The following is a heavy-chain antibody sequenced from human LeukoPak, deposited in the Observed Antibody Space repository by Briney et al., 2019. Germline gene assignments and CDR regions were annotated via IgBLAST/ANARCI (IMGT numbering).Heavy chain of an antibody. CDR2: ISSSGSTI. J-gene: IGHJ4*02. Sequence: PGGSLRLSCAASGFTFSDYYMSWIRQAPGKGLEWVSYISSSGSTIYYADSVKGRFTISRDNAKNSLYLQMNSLRAEDTAVYYCARDFGRGYHYVWGSFYFDYWGQGTLVTVSS. D-gene: IGHD3-16*01. CDR3: ARDFGRGYHYVWGSFYFDY. V-gene: IGHV3-11*04. CDR1: GFTFSDYY.